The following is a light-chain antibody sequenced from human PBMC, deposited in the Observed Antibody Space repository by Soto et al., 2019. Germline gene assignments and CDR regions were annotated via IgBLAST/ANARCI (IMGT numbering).Light chain of an antibody. Sequence: DIQMTQSPSSLSASVGDRVTITCRASQSISSYLNWYQQKPGKAPKLLIYAASSLQSGVPSRFSGSEYGTDFTLTISSLQPEDYATYHCQQSYSTPWTFGQGNKVEIK. V-gene: IGKV1-39*01. J-gene: IGKJ1*01. CDR3: QQSYSTPWT. CDR1: QSISSY. CDR2: AAS.